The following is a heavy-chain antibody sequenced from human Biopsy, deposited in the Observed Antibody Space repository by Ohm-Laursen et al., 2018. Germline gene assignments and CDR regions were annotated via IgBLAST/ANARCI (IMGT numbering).Heavy chain of an antibody. CDR2: IYYSGST. D-gene: IGHD5-24*01. Sequence: GTLSLTCSVSGGSISSSYWSWIRQTPGKGLEWIGDIYYSGSTNYNPSLKSRVTISVDTSKNQFSLRLNSVTAADTAVYYCARAANRAGWPYYYFYGMDVWGQGTTVTVSS. CDR3: ARAANRAGWPYYYFYGMDV. J-gene: IGHJ6*02. CDR1: GGSISSSY. V-gene: IGHV4-59*01.